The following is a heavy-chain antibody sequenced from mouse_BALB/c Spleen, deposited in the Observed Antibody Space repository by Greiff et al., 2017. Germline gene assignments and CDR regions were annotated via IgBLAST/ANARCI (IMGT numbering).Heavy chain of an antibody. V-gene: IGHV5-6-4*01. CDR2: ISSGGSYT. J-gene: IGHJ3*01. CDR1: GFTFSSYT. CDR3: TRDKVGFAY. Sequence: EVMLVESGGGLVKPGGSLKLSCAASGFTFSSYTMSWVRQTPEKRLEWVATISSGGSYTYYPDSVKGRFTISRDNAKNTLYLQMSSLKSEDTAMYYCTRDKVGFAYWGQGTLVTVSA.